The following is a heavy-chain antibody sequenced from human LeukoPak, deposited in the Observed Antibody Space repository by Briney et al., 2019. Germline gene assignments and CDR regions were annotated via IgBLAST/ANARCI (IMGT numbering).Heavy chain of an antibody. J-gene: IGHJ1*01. CDR1: GFSLITNEVG. D-gene: IGHD3-22*01. Sequence: KESGPTLVKPTQTLTLTCTFSGFSLITNEVGVGWIRQPPGKALEWLALYYYNNNKFYSPSLENRVTVTKDTSKNQVVLTLTNMDPMDTATYYYAHQHYDNGWHPFHHWGQGTLVTVSS. CDR3: AHQHYDNGWHPFHH. V-gene: IGHV2-5*01. CDR2: YYYNNNK.